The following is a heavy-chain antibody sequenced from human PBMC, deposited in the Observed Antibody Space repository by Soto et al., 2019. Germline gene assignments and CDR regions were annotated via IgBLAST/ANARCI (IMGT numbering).Heavy chain of an antibody. D-gene: IGHD3-9*01. Sequence: GASVKVSCKASGYTFTSYGISWVRQAPGQGLEWMGWFSAYNGNTNYAQKLQGRVTMTTDTSTSTAYMELRSLRSDDTAVYYCAGPYYDILTGYYIGHYHYYGMDVWGQGTKVTVSS. CDR1: GYTFTSYG. V-gene: IGHV1-18*01. J-gene: IGHJ6*02. CDR3: AGPYYDILTGYYIGHYHYYGMDV. CDR2: FSAYNGNT.